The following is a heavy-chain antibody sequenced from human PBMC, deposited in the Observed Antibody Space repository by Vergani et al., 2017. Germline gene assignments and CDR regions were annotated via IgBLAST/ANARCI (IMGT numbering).Heavy chain of an antibody. CDR3: VREAWRSDLRGVYWFDT. CDR1: GASITSGSFY. D-gene: IGHD3-10*01. V-gene: IGHV4-61*02. Sequence: QVQLNEAGPGLVKPSQTLSLTRTVSGASITSGSFYWSWIRPPAGKGLEWIGRIHASGTKNYNPSLRSRVTLSVDTSKNQLSLKMISMTAADTAVYYCVREAWRSDLRGVYWFDTWGQGTLVSVSS. J-gene: IGHJ5*02. CDR2: IHASGTK.